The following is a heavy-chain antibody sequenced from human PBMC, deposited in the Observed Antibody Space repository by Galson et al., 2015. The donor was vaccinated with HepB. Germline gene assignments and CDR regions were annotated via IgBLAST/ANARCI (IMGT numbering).Heavy chain of an antibody. D-gene: IGHD4-17*01. V-gene: IGHV3-11*05. Sequence: SLRLSCAASGFTFSDYYISWLRQAPGKGLEWVSYISSSSYTNYADSVKGRFTISRDNAKNSLYLQMNSLRAEDTAVYYCAREVYGNYGDYKGFDYWGQGTLVTVSS. CDR2: ISSSSYT. J-gene: IGHJ4*02. CDR3: AREVYGNYGDYKGFDY. CDR1: GFTFSDYY.